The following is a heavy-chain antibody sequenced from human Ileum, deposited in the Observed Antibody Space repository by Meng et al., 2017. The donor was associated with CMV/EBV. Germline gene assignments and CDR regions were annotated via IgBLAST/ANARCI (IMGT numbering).Heavy chain of an antibody. CDR1: GGSLGYDY. V-gene: IGHV4-34*01. Sequence: CAVYGGSLGYDYWTWIRQSPGKGLEWIGEISHGGTTNYSPSLKSRVTISVDTSNNQVSLNLRSVTAADTAVYFCARGRGAYLSRQLDCWGQGTLVTVSS. CDR2: ISHGGTT. D-gene: IGHD3-16*01. J-gene: IGHJ4*02. CDR3: ARGRGAYLSRQLDC.